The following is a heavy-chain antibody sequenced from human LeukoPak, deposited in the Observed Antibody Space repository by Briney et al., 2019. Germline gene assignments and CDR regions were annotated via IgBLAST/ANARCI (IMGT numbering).Heavy chain of an antibody. V-gene: IGHV4-61*02. CDR2: IYNSWTT. D-gene: IGHD2-21*02. Sequence: PSETLSLTCTVSGDSVSSGSNYWSWIRQPAGKGLEWIGRIYNSWTTNYNPSLKSRATISVDTSKNQFSLTLSSVTAADTAVYYCARDRGYCGGDCYANDYWGQGTLVIVSS. CDR3: ARDRGYCGGDCYANDY. J-gene: IGHJ4*02. CDR1: GDSVSSGSNY.